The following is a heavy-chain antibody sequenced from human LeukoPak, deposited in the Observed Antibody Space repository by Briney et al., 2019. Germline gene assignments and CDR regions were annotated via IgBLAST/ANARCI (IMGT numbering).Heavy chain of an antibody. Sequence: GGSLRLSCAASRFTFSSYAMSWVRQAPGKGLEWVSGISGSGGSTYYADSVKGRFTISRDNSKNTLYLQMNSLRAEDTAVYYCARGAEYYYDSSGYFPFDYWGQGTLVTVSS. CDR2: ISGSGGST. CDR3: ARGAEYYYDSSGYFPFDY. CDR1: RFTFSSYA. J-gene: IGHJ4*02. V-gene: IGHV3-23*01. D-gene: IGHD3-22*01.